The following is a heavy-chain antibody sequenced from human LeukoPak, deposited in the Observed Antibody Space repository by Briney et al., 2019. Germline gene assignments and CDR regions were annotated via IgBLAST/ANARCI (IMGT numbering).Heavy chain of an antibody. V-gene: IGHV3-23*01. J-gene: IGHJ4*02. CDR3: APLDPYHDYGDY. CDR1: GFTFSSYA. CDR2: ISGSGGST. D-gene: IGHD2-2*01. Sequence: GGSLRLSCAASGFTFSSYAMSWVRQAPGKGLEWVSAISGSGGSTYYADSVKGRFTISRDNSKNTLYLQMDSLRAEDTAVYYCAPLDPYHDYGDYVGQGTLVTVSS.